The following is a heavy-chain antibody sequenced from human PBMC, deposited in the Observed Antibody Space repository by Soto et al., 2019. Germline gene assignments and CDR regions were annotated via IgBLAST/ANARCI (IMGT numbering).Heavy chain of an antibody. D-gene: IGHD3-22*01. Sequence: QVQLVESGGGVVQPGRSLRLSCAASGFTFSSYGMHWVRQAPGKGLEWVAVIWYDGSNKYYADSVKGRFTISRDNSKNPLYLQMNSLRAEDTAAYYCARDRLYYYDSSGYYLTYYFDYWGQGTLVTVSS. CDR3: ARDRLYYYDSSGYYLTYYFDY. CDR2: IWYDGSNK. J-gene: IGHJ4*02. CDR1: GFTFSSYG. V-gene: IGHV3-33*01.